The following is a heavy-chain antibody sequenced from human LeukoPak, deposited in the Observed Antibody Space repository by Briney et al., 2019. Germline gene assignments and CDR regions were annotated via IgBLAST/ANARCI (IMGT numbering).Heavy chain of an antibody. CDR3: ASFTYYDFWSGYPDAFDI. CDR1: GFTFSSYW. V-gene: IGHV3-7*01. CDR2: IKQDGSEK. J-gene: IGHJ3*02. D-gene: IGHD3-3*01. Sequence: GGSLRLSCAASGFTFSSYWMSWVRQAPGKGLEWVANIKQDGSEKYYVDSVKGRFTISRDNAKNSLYLQMNSLRAEDTAVYYCASFTYYDFWSGYPDAFDIWGQGTMVTVSS.